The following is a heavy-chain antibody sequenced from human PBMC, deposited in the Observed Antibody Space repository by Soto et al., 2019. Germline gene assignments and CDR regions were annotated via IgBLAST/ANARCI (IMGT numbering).Heavy chain of an antibody. Sequence: PSVKVSCKASGYTFTRSGISWVRQAPGQGLEWMGWISTYNGDTNYAQKFQGRVTMTTDTSTSTAYMELRSLRSDDTAVYYCAREGVAPYYYYGMDVWGQGTTVTVSS. J-gene: IGHJ6*02. CDR3: AREGVAPYYYYGMDV. V-gene: IGHV1-18*01. CDR1: GYTFTRSG. CDR2: ISTYNGDT. D-gene: IGHD5-12*01.